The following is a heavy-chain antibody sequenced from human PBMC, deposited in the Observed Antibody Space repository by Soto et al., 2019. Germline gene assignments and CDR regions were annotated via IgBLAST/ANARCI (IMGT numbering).Heavy chain of an antibody. CDR2: IYNSRNT. D-gene: IGHD6-19*01. CDR1: GGSISGNY. CDR3: ARGPQGSGWYAVDY. V-gene: IGHV4-4*07. Sequence: SETLSLTCTVSGGSISGNYWSWIRQPAGKGLEWIGRIYNSRNTNYNPSLKSRVTMSVDTSKNQFSLKLTSVTAADTAVYYCARGPQGSGWYAVDYWGQGTLVTVSS. J-gene: IGHJ4*02.